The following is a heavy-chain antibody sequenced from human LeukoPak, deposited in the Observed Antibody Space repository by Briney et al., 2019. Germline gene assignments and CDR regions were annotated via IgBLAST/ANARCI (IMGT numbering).Heavy chain of an antibody. D-gene: IGHD2-15*01. CDR3: ARGGVGHCSGGSCPTSWFDP. J-gene: IGHJ5*02. V-gene: IGHV1-18*01. Sequence: AAVKVSCKASGYAFTNFGISWVRQAPGQGLEWMGGISPYNGNTDYPQKVRGRVTMTTDTSTSTAYMELRSLRSDDTAVYYCARGGVGHCSGGSCPTSWFDPWGQGTLVTVSS. CDR2: ISPYNGNT. CDR1: GYAFTNFG.